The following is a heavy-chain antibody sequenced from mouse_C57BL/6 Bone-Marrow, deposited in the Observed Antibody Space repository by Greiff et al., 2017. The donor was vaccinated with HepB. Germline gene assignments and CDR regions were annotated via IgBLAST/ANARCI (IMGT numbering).Heavy chain of an antibody. CDR1: GFTFSDYY. V-gene: IGHV5-12*01. CDR2: ISNGGGST. J-gene: IGHJ4*01. Sequence: DVKLVESGGGLVQPGGSLKLSCAASGFTFSDYYMYWVRQTPEKRLEWVAYISNGGGSTYYPDTVKGRFTISRDNAKNTLYLQMSRLKSEDTAMYYCARQVLLLRYAMDYWGQGTSVTVSS. CDR3: ARQVLLLRYAMDY. D-gene: IGHD1-1*01.